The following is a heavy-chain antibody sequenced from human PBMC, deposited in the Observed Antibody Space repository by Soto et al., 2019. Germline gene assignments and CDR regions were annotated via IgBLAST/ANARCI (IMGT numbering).Heavy chain of an antibody. D-gene: IGHD3-10*01. CDR2: INPSGGST. CDR3: ARVAKRSGYYYGMDV. J-gene: IGHJ6*02. CDR1: GYTFTSYY. V-gene: IGHV1-46*01. Sequence: ASVRVSCKASGYTFTSYYMHWVRQAPGQGLEWMGIINPSGGSTSYAQKFQGRVTMTRDTSTSTVYMELSSLRSEDTAVYYCARVAKRSGYYYGMDVWGQGTTVTVSS.